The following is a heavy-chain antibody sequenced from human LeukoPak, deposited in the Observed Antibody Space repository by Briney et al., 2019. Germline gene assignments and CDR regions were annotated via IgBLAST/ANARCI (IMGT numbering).Heavy chain of an antibody. CDR2: ISYDGSNK. CDR1: GFTFSSYA. V-gene: IGHV3-30-3*01. Sequence: GGSLRLSCAASGFTFSSYAMSWVRQAPGKGLEWVAVISYDGSNKYYADSVKGRFTISRDNSKNTLYLQMNSLRAEDTAVYYCARDRVVGALDYWGQGTLVTVSS. J-gene: IGHJ4*02. CDR3: ARDRVVGALDY. D-gene: IGHD1-26*01.